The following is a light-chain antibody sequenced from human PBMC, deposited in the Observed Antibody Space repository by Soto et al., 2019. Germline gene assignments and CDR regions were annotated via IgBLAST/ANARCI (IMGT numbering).Light chain of an antibody. CDR1: TSDLGNYHF. CDR3: SSTSFTGNSDLLV. V-gene: IGLV2-14*01. Sequence: QSVLTQPASVSGSPGQSITISCTGITSDLGNYHFVSWYEVHPGKAPKLLIYELNKRPSGVSDRFSGSKSGNTASLTISGLQPEDEADYYCSSTSFTGNSDLLVLGGGTKVTVL. CDR2: ELN. J-gene: IGLJ2*01.